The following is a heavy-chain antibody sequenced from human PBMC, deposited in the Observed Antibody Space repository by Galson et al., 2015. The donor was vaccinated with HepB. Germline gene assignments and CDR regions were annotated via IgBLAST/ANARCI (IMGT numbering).Heavy chain of an antibody. D-gene: IGHD1-26*01. CDR3: ARAGDSGIYYALDH. Sequence: SLRLSCAASGFTFSSYTMNWVRQAPGKGLEWVSLIHSGGRTYYADSVKGRFTISRDNSKNTLYLQMNSLRAKDTAVYYCARAGDSGIYYALDHWGQGTPITVAS. J-gene: IGHJ4*02. CDR1: GFTFSSYT. CDR2: IHSGGRT. V-gene: IGHV3-66*01.